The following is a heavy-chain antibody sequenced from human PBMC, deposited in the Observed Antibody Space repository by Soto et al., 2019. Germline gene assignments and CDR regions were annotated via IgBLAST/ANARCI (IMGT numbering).Heavy chain of an antibody. CDR1: GGSISYYY. V-gene: IGHV4-59*01. J-gene: IGHJ4*02. CDR3: ARDREYYDSSGLYFDY. Sequence: PSETLSLTCSVSGGSISYYYWSWIGQPPGKGLEWIGYTYYGWNTNYNPSLKSRVTISVDTSKNQFSLKLISVTAADTAVYYCARDREYYDSSGLYFDYWGQGTLVTVSS. CDR2: TYYGWNT. D-gene: IGHD3-22*01.